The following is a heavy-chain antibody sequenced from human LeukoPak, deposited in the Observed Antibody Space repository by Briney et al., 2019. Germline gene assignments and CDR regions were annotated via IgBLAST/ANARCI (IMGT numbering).Heavy chain of an antibody. Sequence: SETLSLTCTVSGGSISSSSYYWDWIRQSPGKGLEWIGNIYSGGSTYYTPSPKSRVTISVDTSKNQFSLKLSSVTAADTAIYFCARHSRSGSGGYENAFDIWGQGTMVTVSS. CDR2: IYSGGST. D-gene: IGHD5-12*01. J-gene: IGHJ3*02. V-gene: IGHV4-39*01. CDR1: GGSISSSSYY. CDR3: ARHSRSGSGGYENAFDI.